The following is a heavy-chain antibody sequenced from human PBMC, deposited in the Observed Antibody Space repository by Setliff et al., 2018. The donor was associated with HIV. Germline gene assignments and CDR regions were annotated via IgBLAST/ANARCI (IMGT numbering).Heavy chain of an antibody. CDR3: SRSGVPPYYYYGMDV. CDR2: INTYNGNT. J-gene: IGHJ6*02. D-gene: IGHD3-10*01. CDR1: ADTFTNCL. Sequence: ASVKVSCKASADTFTNCLINWVRQAPGQGLEWMGWINTYNGNTKYGQKFQGSVTMTTDTSTTTAFMELRSLKADDTGIYYCSRSGVPPYYYYGMDVWGQGTTVTVSS. V-gene: IGHV1-18*01.